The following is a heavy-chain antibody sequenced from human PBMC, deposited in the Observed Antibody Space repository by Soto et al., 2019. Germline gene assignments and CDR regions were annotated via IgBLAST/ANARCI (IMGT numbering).Heavy chain of an antibody. V-gene: IGHV3-30-3*01. CDR2: ISYDGSNK. D-gene: IGHD4-4*01. CDR3: AREAPDYNLSPGMDV. CDR1: GFTFSSYA. Sequence: QVQLVESGGGVVQPGRSLRLSCAASGFTFSSYAMHWVRQAPGKGLEWVAVISYDGSNKYYADSVKGRFNISRDNSKNPLYLQMNSLRAEDTAVYYCAREAPDYNLSPGMDVWSQGTTVTVSS. J-gene: IGHJ6*02.